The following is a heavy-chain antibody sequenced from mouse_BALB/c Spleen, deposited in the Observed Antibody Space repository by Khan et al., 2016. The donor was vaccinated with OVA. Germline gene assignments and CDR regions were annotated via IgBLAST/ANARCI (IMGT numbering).Heavy chain of an antibody. Sequence: EVQLQESGPGLAKPSLSLSLTCTVTGYSITSDYAWNWIRQFPGHKLEWMGYISYSGRTSYTPSLKSRISITRDTSKNQFFLQLNSVTTEDTATYFCVRGRAYWGQGTLVTVSA. CDR3: VRGRAY. CDR2: ISYSGRT. V-gene: IGHV3-2*02. CDR1: GYSITSDYA. D-gene: IGHD3-3*01. J-gene: IGHJ3*01.